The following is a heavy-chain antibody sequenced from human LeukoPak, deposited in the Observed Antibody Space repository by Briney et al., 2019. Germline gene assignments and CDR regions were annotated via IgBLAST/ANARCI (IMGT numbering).Heavy chain of an antibody. D-gene: IGHD2-2*01. Sequence: ASVNVSRKTSGYTFTGSYLHWVRQVPGQGLEWMGWTNPSTGGTKSTQQFERRVTVTRHTSNNTGYLELLRLSLDDAATYYCGRGGAFCSITTCHEFDHWGQGTLVIVSS. V-gene: IGHV1-2*02. CDR1: GYTFTGSY. J-gene: IGHJ4*02. CDR3: GRGGAFCSITTCHEFDH. CDR2: TNPSTGGT.